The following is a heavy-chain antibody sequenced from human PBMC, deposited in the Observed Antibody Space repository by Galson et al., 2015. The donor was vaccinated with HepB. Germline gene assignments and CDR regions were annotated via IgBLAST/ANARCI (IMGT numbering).Heavy chain of an antibody. Sequence: SVKVSCKASGFSLSNNGITWVRQAPGQGLEWMGWINCLNGNTNYIQKFEDRVIMTSDASTGTAYMELRGLSSDDTAVYYCARDPSSTNWYYGRMDAWGNGTTVIVSS. V-gene: IGHV1-18*01. CDR2: INCLNGNT. D-gene: IGHD2-2*01. CDR3: ARDPSSTNWYYGRMDA. CDR1: GFSLSNNG. J-gene: IGHJ6*03.